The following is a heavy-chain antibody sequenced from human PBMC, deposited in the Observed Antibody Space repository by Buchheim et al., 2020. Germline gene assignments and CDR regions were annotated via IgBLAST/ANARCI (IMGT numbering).Heavy chain of an antibody. CDR2: INSDGTYT. CDR3: ARDTAWQVVV. CDR1: GFTLSNYW. V-gene: IGHV3-74*01. J-gene: IGHJ4*02. D-gene: IGHD2-21*02. Sequence: EVQLVGSGGGLAQPGGSLRLSCAASGFTLSNYWMHWVRQAPGKGLVWVSRINSDGTYTNYADSVKGRFTVSRDNAENTLYLQMNSLRAEDTAVYYCARDTAWQVVVWGQGTL.